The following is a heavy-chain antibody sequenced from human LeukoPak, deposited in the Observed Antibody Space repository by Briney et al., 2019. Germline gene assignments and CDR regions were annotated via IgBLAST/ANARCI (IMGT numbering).Heavy chain of an antibody. CDR1: GFTVSSNY. CDR3: ARAYYDSSGRDY. D-gene: IGHD3-22*01. J-gene: IGHJ4*02. Sequence: PGGSLRLSCAASGFTVSSNYMSWVRQAPGKGLEWVSVIYSGGSTYYADSVKGRFTISRDNSKNTLYPQMNSLRAEDTAVYYCARAYYDSSGRDYWGQGTLVTVSS. CDR2: IYSGGST. V-gene: IGHV3-66*01.